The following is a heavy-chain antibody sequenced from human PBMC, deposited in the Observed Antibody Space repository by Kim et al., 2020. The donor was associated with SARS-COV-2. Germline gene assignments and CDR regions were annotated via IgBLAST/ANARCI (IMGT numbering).Heavy chain of an antibody. D-gene: IGHD5-18*01. CDR2: IWHDGSNK. CDR1: GFNCNNYV. Sequence: GGSLRLSCEGSGFNCNNYVMHWVRQAPGKGLEWVAVIWHDGSNKYYADSVKGRFIISRDNSENTLYLQMNSLRADDTAIYYCAREGVDTSLITSFFDNWGRGTLVTVSS. V-gene: IGHV3-33*01. CDR3: AREGVDTSLITSFFDN. J-gene: IGHJ4*02.